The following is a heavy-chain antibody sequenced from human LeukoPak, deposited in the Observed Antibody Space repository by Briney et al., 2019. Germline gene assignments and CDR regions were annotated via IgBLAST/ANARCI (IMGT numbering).Heavy chain of an antibody. CDR2: IYYSGST. CDR3: ARAERYFDWLHNFDY. CDR1: GGSISSHY. J-gene: IGHJ4*02. D-gene: IGHD3-9*01. V-gene: IGHV4-59*11. Sequence: SETLSLTCTVSGGSISSHYWSWIRQPPGKGLEWIGYIYYSGSTNYNPSLKSRVTISVDTSKNQFSLKLSSVTAADTAVYYCARAERYFDWLHNFDYWGQGTLVTVSS.